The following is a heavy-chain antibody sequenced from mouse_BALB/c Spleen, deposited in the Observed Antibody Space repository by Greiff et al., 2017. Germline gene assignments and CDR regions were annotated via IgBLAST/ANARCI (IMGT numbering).Heavy chain of an antibody. D-gene: IGHD5-1*01. CDR2: ISYSGST. CDR3: ARGGCVPQERWYLDV. Sequence: EVQLQESGPGLVKPSQSLSLTCTVTGYSITSYYAWNWIRPFPGNKLEWMGYISYSGSTSYNPSLKSRISITRDTSKNQFFLQLNSVTTEDTATYYGARGGCVPQERWYLDVGGAGTTVTVSS. CDR1: GYSITSYYA. V-gene: IGHV3-2*02. J-gene: IGHJ1*01.